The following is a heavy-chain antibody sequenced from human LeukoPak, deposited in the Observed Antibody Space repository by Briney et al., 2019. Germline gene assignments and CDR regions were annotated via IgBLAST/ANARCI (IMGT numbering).Heavy chain of an antibody. CDR3: ASEAPMVRGVIDY. Sequence: GGSLRLSCAASGFTFSSYWMSWVRQAPGKGLEWVANIKQDGSEKYYVDSVKGRFTISRDNAKNSLYLQMNSLRAEDTAVYYCASEAPMVRGVIDYWGQGTLVTVSS. D-gene: IGHD3-10*01. CDR1: GFTFSSYW. CDR2: IKQDGSEK. J-gene: IGHJ4*02. V-gene: IGHV3-7*01.